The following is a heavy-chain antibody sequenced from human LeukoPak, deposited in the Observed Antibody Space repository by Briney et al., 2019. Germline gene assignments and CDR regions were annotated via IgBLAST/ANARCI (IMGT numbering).Heavy chain of an antibody. V-gene: IGHV4-59*01. CDR2: IYYSGST. Sequence: PSETLSLTCTVSGGSISSYYWSWIRQPPGKGLEWIGYIYYSGSTNYNPSLKSRVTISVDTSKNQFSLKLSSVTAADTAVYYCARGVGSGWGSYYYYYYMDVWGKGTTVTISS. CDR1: GGSISSYY. D-gene: IGHD6-19*01. J-gene: IGHJ6*03. CDR3: ARGVGSGWGSYYYYYYMDV.